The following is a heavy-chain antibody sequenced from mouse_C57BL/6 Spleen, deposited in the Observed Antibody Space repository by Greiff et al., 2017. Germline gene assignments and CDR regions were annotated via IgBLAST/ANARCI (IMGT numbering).Heavy chain of an antibody. CDR1: GYTFTSYW. J-gene: IGHJ1*03. Sequence: QVQLQQPGAELVRPGSSVKLSCKASGYTFTSYWMDWVKQRPGQGLEWIGNIYPSDSETHYNQKFKDQATLTVDKSSSTAYMQLSSLTSEYSAVYYCAREGGITTVVASHWYFDVWGTGTTVTVSS. CDR2: IYPSDSET. CDR3: AREGGITTVVASHWYFDV. V-gene: IGHV1-61*01. D-gene: IGHD1-1*01.